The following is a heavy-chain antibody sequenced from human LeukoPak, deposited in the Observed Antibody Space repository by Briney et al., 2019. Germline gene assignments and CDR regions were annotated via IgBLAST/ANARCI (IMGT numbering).Heavy chain of an antibody. Sequence: GGSLRLSCAASRFSVSSNYMTWVRQAPGKGLEWVSVIYSGGSTYYTDSVKGRFTISRDSSKNTVYLQMNSLRAEDTAVYYCAKFPHYYYDSSGYPYFDNWGQGTLVTVSS. D-gene: IGHD3-22*01. CDR1: RFSVSSNY. J-gene: IGHJ4*02. V-gene: IGHV3-53*01. CDR3: AKFPHYYYDSSGYPYFDN. CDR2: IYSGGST.